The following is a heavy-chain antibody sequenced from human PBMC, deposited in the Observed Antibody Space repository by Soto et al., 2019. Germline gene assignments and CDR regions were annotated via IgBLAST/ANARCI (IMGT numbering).Heavy chain of an antibody. Sequence: PSETLSLTCAVYGGSFSGYYWSWIRQPPGKGLEWIGEINHSGSTNYNPSLKSRVTISVDTSKNQFSLKLSSVTTADTAVYYCAGQYYDFWSGLYYYYYMDVWGKGTTVTVSS. CDR1: GGSFSGYY. CDR2: INHSGST. V-gene: IGHV4-34*01. D-gene: IGHD3-3*01. CDR3: AGQYYDFWSGLYYYYYMDV. J-gene: IGHJ6*03.